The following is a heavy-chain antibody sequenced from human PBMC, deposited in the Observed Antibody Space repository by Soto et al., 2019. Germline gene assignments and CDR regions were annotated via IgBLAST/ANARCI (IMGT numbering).Heavy chain of an antibody. Sequence: QVQLVQSGAEVKKPGASVKVSCKASGYTFTSYYIYWVRQAPGQGLEWMGIINPSGGRTTYAQKFQGRVTMTRDTSTSRVYMELSSLRSEDTAVYYCAKGLSASSGCFDPWGQGTLVTVSS. J-gene: IGHJ5*02. D-gene: IGHD2-15*01. CDR2: INPSGGRT. CDR3: AKGLSASSGCFDP. CDR1: GYTFTSYY. V-gene: IGHV1-46*01.